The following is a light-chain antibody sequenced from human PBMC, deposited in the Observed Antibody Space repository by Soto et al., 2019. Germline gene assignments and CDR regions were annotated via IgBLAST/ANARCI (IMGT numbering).Light chain of an antibody. Sequence: EIVLTQSPGTLSLYPGERATLSCRASQSVSSSYLAWYQQKPGQSPRLVIYDASSRATGIPDRFSGSGSGTDFTLTISRLEPEDFAVYFCYQYDSSPWTFGQGTKVDVK. CDR3: YQYDSSPWT. V-gene: IGKV3-20*01. CDR2: DAS. J-gene: IGKJ1*01. CDR1: QSVSSSY.